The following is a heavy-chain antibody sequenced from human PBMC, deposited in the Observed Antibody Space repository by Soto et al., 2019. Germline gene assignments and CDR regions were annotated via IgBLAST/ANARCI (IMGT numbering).Heavy chain of an antibody. V-gene: IGHV4-59*08. D-gene: IGHD3-3*01. CDR2: IYYSGST. Sequence: QVQLQESGPGLVKPSETLSLTCTVSGGSISSYYWSWIRQPPGKGLEWIGYIYYSGSTNYNPSLKSRVTISVDTSKDQFSLELSSVTAADTAVYYCARGGWRQIDYWGQGTLVTVSS. CDR3: ARGGWRQIDY. CDR1: GGSISSYY. J-gene: IGHJ4*02.